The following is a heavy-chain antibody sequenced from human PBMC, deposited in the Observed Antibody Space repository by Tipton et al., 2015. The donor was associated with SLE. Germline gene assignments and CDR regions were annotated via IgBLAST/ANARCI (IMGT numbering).Heavy chain of an antibody. CDR2: ISYDGSNK. D-gene: IGHD6-13*01. J-gene: IGHJ4*02. Sequence: SLRLSCAASGFTFSSYAMHWVRQAPGKGLEWVAVISYDGSNKYYADSVKGRFTISRDNAKNSLYLQMNSLRAEDTAVYYCARVGYSSSWSYFDYWGQGTLVTVSS. CDR1: GFTFSSYA. V-gene: IGHV3-30*04. CDR3: ARVGYSSSWSYFDY.